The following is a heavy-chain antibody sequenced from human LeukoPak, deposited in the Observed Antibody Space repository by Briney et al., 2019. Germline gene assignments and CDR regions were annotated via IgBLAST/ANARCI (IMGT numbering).Heavy chain of an antibody. D-gene: IGHD4-11*01. Sequence: SETLSLTCAVSGYSISSGYYWGWIRQPPGKGLEWIGSTYNSGSTYYNPSLKSRVTISVDTSKNQFSLKLSSVTAADTAVYYCARLGYDYLLYYYMDVWGKGTTVTVSS. CDR1: GYSISSGYY. V-gene: IGHV4-38-2*01. CDR2: TYNSGST. CDR3: ARLGYDYLLYYYMDV. J-gene: IGHJ6*03.